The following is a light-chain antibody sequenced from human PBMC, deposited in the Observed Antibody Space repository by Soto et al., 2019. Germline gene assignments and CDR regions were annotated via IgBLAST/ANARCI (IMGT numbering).Light chain of an antibody. Sequence: ILITESRPILKETVGDTITITCRASQSGRSYLNWYQQKPGKAPDLLIYTTTSLQSEVPSRFSGSGSETHFSLTIPSLQHEEVVPYCYHYSNAAPPSTFGPGTVVDIK. CDR1: QSGRSY. CDR3: HYSNAAPPST. J-gene: IGKJ3*01. CDR2: TTT. V-gene: IGKV1-39*01.